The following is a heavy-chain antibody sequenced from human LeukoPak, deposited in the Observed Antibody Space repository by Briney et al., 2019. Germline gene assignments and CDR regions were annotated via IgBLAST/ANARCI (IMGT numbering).Heavy chain of an antibody. V-gene: IGHV3-7*01. J-gene: IGHJ3*02. CDR3: ANNLDSWQAFDI. D-gene: IGHD3-9*01. CDR1: GFTFSSYW. Sequence: PGGSLRLSCAASGFTFSSYWMSWVRQAPGKGLEWVANIKQDGSEKYYVDSVKGRFTISRDNSKNTLYLQMNSLRAEDTAVYYCANNLDSWQAFDIWGQGTMVTVSS. CDR2: IKQDGSEK.